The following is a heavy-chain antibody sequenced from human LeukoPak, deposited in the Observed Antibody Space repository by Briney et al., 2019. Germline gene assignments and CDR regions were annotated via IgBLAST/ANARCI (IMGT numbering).Heavy chain of an antibody. CDR3: ASALFLWFGESHPYGMDV. D-gene: IGHD3-10*01. V-gene: IGHV6-1*01. CDR2: TYYRSKWYN. CDR1: GDSVSSNSAA. J-gene: IGHJ6*02. Sequence: SQTLSLTCAISGDSVSSNSAAWNWIRQSPSRGLEWLGRTYYRSKWYNDYEVSVKSRITINPDTSKNQFSLQLNSVTPEDTAVYYCASALFLWFGESHPYGMDVWGQGTTVTVSS.